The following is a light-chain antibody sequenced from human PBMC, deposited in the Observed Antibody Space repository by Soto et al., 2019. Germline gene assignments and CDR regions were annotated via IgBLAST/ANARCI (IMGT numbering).Light chain of an antibody. CDR3: QQYATSPWT. V-gene: IGKV3-20*01. CDR2: GAS. CDR1: QSVSSSY. Sequence: EIVLTQSPGTLSLSPGERATLSCRASQSVSSSYLAWYQQKPGQAPRLLIYGASSRATGIPDRFSGSGSGTDFTLTISRLEPEDFAVYYCQQYATSPWTFGQGTRWIS. J-gene: IGKJ1*01.